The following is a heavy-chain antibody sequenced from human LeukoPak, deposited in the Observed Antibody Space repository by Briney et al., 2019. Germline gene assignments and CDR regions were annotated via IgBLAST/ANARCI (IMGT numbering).Heavy chain of an antibody. J-gene: IGHJ4*02. D-gene: IGHD3-10*01. CDR3: ARSAYGSGSYYGAPSYYFDY. Sequence: SVKVSCKASGGTFSSYTISWVRQAPGQGLEWMGRIIPILGIANYAQKFQGRVTITADKSTSTAYMELGSLRSEDTAVYYCARSAYGSGSYYGAPSYYFDYWGQGTLVTVSS. CDR2: IIPILGIA. V-gene: IGHV1-69*02. CDR1: GGTFSSYT.